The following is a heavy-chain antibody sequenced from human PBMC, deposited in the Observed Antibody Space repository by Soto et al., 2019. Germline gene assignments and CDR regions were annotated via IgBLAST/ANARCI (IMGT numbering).Heavy chain of an antibody. D-gene: IGHD3-22*01. J-gene: IGHJ5*02. CDR1: GYTFTSYG. CDR3: ARVDSSGYYSWFDP. V-gene: IGHV1-18*01. CDR2: ISAYNGNT. Sequence: ASVKVSCKASGYTFTSYGISWVRQAPGQGLEWMGWISAYNGNTNYAQRLQGRVTMTTDTSTSTAYMELRSLRSDDTAVYYCARVDSSGYYSWFDPWGQGTLVTVSS.